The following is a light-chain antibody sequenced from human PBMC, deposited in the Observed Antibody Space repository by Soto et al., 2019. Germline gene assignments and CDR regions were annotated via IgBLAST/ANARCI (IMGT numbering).Light chain of an antibody. CDR3: QKSYRTPLA. CDR2: AAS. CDR1: QSISID. V-gene: IGKV1-39*01. Sequence: DIQMTQSPSSLSASLGDRVTITCRASQSISIDLNWYQQKPGKAPKLLIYAASSLQSGVPSRCIGVGSGIDVTLTISSLHPEDFATYYIQKSYRTPLAFGQGTKVDIK. J-gene: IGKJ1*01.